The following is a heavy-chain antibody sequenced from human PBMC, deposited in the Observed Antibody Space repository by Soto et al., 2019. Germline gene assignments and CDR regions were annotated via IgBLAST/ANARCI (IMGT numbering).Heavy chain of an antibody. J-gene: IGHJ4*02. CDR1: GFRFSTYD. V-gene: IGHV3-23*01. CDR2: MSGSGSGT. D-gene: IGHD3-22*01. Sequence: DVQLLESGGGLVQPGGSLRLSCAASGFRFSTYDMSWVRQAPGKGLEWVSVMSGSGSGTYYADSVKGRFTISRDNTKNSLYLQMNSLRPEDTAFYYCAKDNGGYYDSSGNFEYWGQGTLVTVSS. CDR3: AKDNGGYYDSSGNFEY.